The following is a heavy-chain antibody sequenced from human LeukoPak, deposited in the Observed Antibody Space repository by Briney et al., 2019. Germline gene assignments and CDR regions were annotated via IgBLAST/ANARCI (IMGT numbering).Heavy chain of an antibody. D-gene: IGHD2-2*01. CDR3: ARMGGYCSSTSCPGNLFDR. CDR2: ISSSGSTI. CDR1: GFTFSSYE. V-gene: IGHV3-48*03. Sequence: PGGSLRLSCAASGFTFSSYEMNWVRQAPGKGLEWVSYISSSGSTIYYADSVKGRFTISRDNAKNSLYLQMNSLRAEDTAVYYCARMGGYCSSTSCPGNLFDRWGQGTLVTVSS. J-gene: IGHJ5*02.